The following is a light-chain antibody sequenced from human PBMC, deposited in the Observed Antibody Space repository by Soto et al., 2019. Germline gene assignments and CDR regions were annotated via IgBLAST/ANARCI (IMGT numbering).Light chain of an antibody. J-gene: IGLJ2*01. CDR1: SSDIGAYDY. CDR2: DVS. V-gene: IGLV2-14*03. Sequence: QSALTQPASVSGSPGQSITISCIGTSSDIGAYDYVSWYQQHPGKVPKLIIYDVSHRPSGVSNRFSGSKSGNTASLTISGLQAEDEADYYCSSHSSSSTLGLFGGGTKLTVL. CDR3: SSHSSSSTLGL.